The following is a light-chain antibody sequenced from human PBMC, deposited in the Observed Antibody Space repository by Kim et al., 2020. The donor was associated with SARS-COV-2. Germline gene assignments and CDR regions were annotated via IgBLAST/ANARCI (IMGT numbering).Light chain of an antibody. J-gene: IGKJ1*01. CDR1: QSISDN. CDR3: QHYSDWPT. CDR2: AAT. V-gene: IGKV3-15*01. Sequence: EIVMTQSPATLSVSPGERATLSCGASQSISDNLAWYQQKPGQSPRLIIYAATTRATDIPARFSGSGSGTEFTLTISSLQSEDFAVYYCQHYSDWPTFGQGTKVDIK.